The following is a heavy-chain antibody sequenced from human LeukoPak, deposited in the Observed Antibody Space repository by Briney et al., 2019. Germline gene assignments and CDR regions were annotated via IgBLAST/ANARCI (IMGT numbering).Heavy chain of an antibody. CDR3: ARGHFPDSSGYYYYDY. J-gene: IGHJ4*02. CDR2: INHSGST. D-gene: IGHD3-22*01. CDR1: GGSFSGYY. V-gene: IGHV4-34*01. Sequence: SETLSLTCAVHGGSFSGYYWSWIRQPPGKGLEWIGEINHSGSTNYNPSLKSRVTISVDTSKNQFSLKLSSVTAADTAVYYCARGHFPDSSGYYYYDYWGQGTLVTVSS.